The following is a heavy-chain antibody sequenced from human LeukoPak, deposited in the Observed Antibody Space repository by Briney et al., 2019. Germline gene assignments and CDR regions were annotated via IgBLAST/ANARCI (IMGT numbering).Heavy chain of an antibody. CDR1: GYSISSGYY. V-gene: IGHV4-38-2*02. CDR2: IYHSGST. Sequence: SETPSLTCTVSGYSISSGYYWGWIRQPPGKGLEWIGSIYHSGSTYYNPSLKSRVTISVDTSKNQFSLKLSSVTAADTAVYYCARPTARLGWFDPWGQGTLVTVSS. D-gene: IGHD6-6*01. J-gene: IGHJ5*02. CDR3: ARPTARLGWFDP.